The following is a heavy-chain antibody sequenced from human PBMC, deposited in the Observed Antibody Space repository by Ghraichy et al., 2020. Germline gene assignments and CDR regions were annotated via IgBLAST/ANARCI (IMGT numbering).Heavy chain of an antibody. CDR3: ARGRSYGYSYGTYYFDY. CDR2: INHSGST. V-gene: IGHV4-34*01. Sequence: SETLSLTCAVYGGSFSGYYWSWIRQPPGKGLEWIGEINHSGSTNYNPSLKSRVTISVDTSKNQFSLKLSSVTAADTAVYYCARGRSYGYSYGTYYFDYWGQGTLVTVSS. D-gene: IGHD5-18*01. CDR1: GGSFSGYY. J-gene: IGHJ4*02.